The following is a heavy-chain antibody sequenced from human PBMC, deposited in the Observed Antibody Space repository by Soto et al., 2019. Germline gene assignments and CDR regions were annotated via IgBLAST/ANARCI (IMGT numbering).Heavy chain of an antibody. J-gene: IGHJ4*02. CDR2: ISDGGINK. CDR3: ARDRKGGMKYYFDY. CDR1: GFTFSSYA. V-gene: IGHV3-30-3*01. Sequence: VGSLRLSWAAAGFTFSSYAMHWVRHAPGKELQRCAGISDGGINKYYADSVKGRFTISRDQSQNTLYLQMNRLRAEATAVYYCARDRKGGMKYYFDYWGQGHLVTVSS.